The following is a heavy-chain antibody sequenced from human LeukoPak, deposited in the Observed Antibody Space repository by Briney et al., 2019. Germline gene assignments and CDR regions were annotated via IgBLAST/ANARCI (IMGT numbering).Heavy chain of an antibody. J-gene: IGHJ6*02. D-gene: IGHD3-3*01. Sequence: GGSLRLSCAASGFTFSSSAMSWVRQVPGKGLEWVSAISGSGGSTYYADSVKGRFTISRDNSKNTLYLQMNSLRAEDTAVYYCARGTPNYDFWSGYFGYYGMDVWGQGTTVTVSS. CDR2: ISGSGGST. CDR3: ARGTPNYDFWSGYFGYYGMDV. CDR1: GFTFSSSA. V-gene: IGHV3-23*01.